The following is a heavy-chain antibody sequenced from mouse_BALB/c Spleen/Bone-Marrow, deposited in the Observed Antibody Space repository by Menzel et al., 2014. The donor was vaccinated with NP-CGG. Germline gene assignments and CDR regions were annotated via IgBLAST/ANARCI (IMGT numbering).Heavy chain of an antibody. D-gene: IGHD1-1*01. J-gene: IGHJ1*01. CDR1: GYTFTSYW. Sequence: QVQLKQSGADLVRPGASVKLSCKASGYTFTSYWINWVKQRPGQGLEWIGNIYPSDSYTNYNQKFRDKATLTVDTSSSTAYMQLSSPTSEDFAVYYCTRQDYYGNSYWYFDVWGAGTTVTVSS. CDR3: TRQDYYGNSYWYFDV. CDR2: IYPSDSYT. V-gene: IGHV1-59*01.